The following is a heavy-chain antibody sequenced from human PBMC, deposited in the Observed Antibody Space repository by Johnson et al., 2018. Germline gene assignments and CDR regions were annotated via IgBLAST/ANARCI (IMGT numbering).Heavy chain of an antibody. D-gene: IGHD2-15*01. Sequence: VQLVETGGGVAQPGRPLRLSCAASGFTFRNYGMHWVRQAPGKGLEWVAVVSFDGSVDYYADSVKGRFTISRDNSRKTLALQMDSLRADDTAVYYCASRIFCSGGSCYYADAFDIWGQGTMVTVSS. CDR1: GFTFRNYG. V-gene: IGHV3-30*03. J-gene: IGHJ3*02. CDR3: ASRIFCSGGSCYYADAFDI. CDR2: VSFDGSVD.